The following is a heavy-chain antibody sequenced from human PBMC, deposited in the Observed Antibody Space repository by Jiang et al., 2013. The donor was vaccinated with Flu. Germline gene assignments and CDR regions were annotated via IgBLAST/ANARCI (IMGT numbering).Heavy chain of an antibody. CDR3: ARAMVSGSGSTPYHGMDV. CDR1: ANSLTSHG. J-gene: IGHJ6*02. CDR2: IKPSGSST. Sequence: QLVESGAEVKKPGASVKVSCKASANSLTSHGMHWVRQAPGQGLEWMGIIKPSGSSTSYAQKFQGRVTMTSDTSTSTAYMELSSLRSEDTAVYYCARAMVSGSGSTPYHGMDVWGQGTTVTVSS. D-gene: IGHD3-10*01. V-gene: IGHV1-46*01.